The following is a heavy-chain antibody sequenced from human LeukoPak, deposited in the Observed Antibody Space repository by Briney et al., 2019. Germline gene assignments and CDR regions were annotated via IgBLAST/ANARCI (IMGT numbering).Heavy chain of an antibody. V-gene: IGHV3-33*01. CDR2: IWYDGSNK. D-gene: IGHD6-13*01. J-gene: IGHJ5*02. Sequence: GRSLRLSCAASGFTFSSYGMHWVRQAPGKGLEWVAVIWYDGSNKYYADSVKGRFTISRGNSKNTLYLQMNSLRAEDTAVYYCAREGIAAALVSWFDPWGQGTLVTVSS. CDR1: GFTFSSYG. CDR3: AREGIAAALVSWFDP.